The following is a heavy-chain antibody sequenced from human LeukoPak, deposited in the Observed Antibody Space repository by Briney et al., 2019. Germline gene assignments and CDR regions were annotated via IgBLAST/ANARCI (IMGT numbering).Heavy chain of an antibody. D-gene: IGHD6-19*01. J-gene: IGHJ3*02. CDR1: GFTFSSYW. CDR3: ASRSYSSGWLDDAFDI. CDR2: INSDGSST. V-gene: IGHV3-74*01. Sequence: GGSLRLSCAASGFTFSSYWMHWVRQAPGKGLVWVSRINSDGSSTSYADSVKGRFTISRDNAKNTLYLQMNSLRAEDTAVYYCASRSYSSGWLDDAFDIWGQGTMVTVSS.